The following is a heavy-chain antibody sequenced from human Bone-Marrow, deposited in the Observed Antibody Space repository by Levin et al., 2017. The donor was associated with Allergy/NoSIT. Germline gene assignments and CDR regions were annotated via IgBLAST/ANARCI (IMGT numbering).Heavy chain of an antibody. CDR1: GFRFSSYW. CDR3: ARAYDGGIDP. V-gene: IGHV3-7*01. J-gene: IGHJ5*02. Sequence: GGSLRLSCAASGFRFSSYWMGWVRQAPGKGLEWVANINQDGGEKYLVDSLKGRLTISRDNGKNSVYLQMDSLRVEDTAIYYCARAYDGGIDPWGQGTLVTVSA. CDR2: INQDGGEK. D-gene: IGHD3-16*01.